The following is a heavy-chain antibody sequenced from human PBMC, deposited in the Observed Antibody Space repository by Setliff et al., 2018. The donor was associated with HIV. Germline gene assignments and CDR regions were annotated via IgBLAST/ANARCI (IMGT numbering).Heavy chain of an antibody. CDR1: GYTFTSYY. V-gene: IGHV1-46*01. Sequence: GASVKVSCKASGYTFTSYYMHWVRQAPGQGLEWMGIINPSGGRTSYAQKFQGRVTMTRDTSTSTVYMELGSLRSEDTAVYFCARDPLGYCSGGSCYFLYFDYWGQGTLVTVSS. CDR3: ARDPLGYCSGGSCYFLYFDY. D-gene: IGHD2-15*01. J-gene: IGHJ4*02. CDR2: INPSGGRT.